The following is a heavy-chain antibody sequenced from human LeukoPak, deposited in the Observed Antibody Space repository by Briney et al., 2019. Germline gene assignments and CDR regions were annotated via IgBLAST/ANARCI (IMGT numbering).Heavy chain of an antibody. V-gene: IGHV1-69*05. CDR1: GGTFSSYA. Sequence: ASVTFSCKASGGTFSSYAISWVRQAPGQGLEWIGGIIPIFGTANYAQKFQGRVTITTDESTSTAYMELSSLRSEDTAVYYCARGDCSSTSCLYYYYYYMDVWGKGTTVTVSS. CDR3: ARGDCSSTSCLYYYYYYMDV. J-gene: IGHJ6*03. CDR2: IIPIFGTA. D-gene: IGHD2-2*01.